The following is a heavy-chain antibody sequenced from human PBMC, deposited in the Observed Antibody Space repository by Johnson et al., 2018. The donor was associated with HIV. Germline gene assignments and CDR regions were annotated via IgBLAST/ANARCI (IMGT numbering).Heavy chain of an antibody. CDR2: MNWNGDST. D-gene: IGHD1-26*01. J-gene: IGHJ3*02. CDR1: GFTFSSYA. Sequence: VQLVESGGGLVQPGGSLRLSCAASGFTFSSYAMSWVRQAPGKGLEWVSGMNWNGDSTGYAESVKGRLTTSRDNAKNSLYLQMKRLRAEDTALYYCARAYMSSGSYYDAFDIWGQGTMVIVSS. V-gene: IGHV3-20*04. CDR3: ARAYMSSGSYYDAFDI.